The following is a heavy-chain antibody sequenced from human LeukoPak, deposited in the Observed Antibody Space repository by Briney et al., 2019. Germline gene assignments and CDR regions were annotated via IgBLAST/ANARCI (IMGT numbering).Heavy chain of an antibody. CDR2: ISYDGSNK. V-gene: IGHV3-30*18. Sequence: GSLRLSCAASGFSFSSYGMHWVRQAPGKGLEWVAVISYDGSNKYYADSVKGRFTISRDNSKNTLYLQMNSLRAEDTAVYYCAKASQWLVGDFDYWGQGTLVTVSS. J-gene: IGHJ4*02. CDR1: GFSFSSYG. D-gene: IGHD6-19*01. CDR3: AKASQWLVGDFDY.